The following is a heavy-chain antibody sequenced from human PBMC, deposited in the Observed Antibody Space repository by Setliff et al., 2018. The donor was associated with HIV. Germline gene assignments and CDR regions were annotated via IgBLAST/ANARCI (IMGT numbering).Heavy chain of an antibody. CDR3: AAASPKVRGVLSRWAATPDAFDV. Sequence: VASVKVSCKASGYNFNTYGVSWVRQAPGQGPEWMGWISGFNAKTLYAPKFQDRVTLTTDTSTTTAHMELRSLRIDDTAIYYCAAASPKVRGVLSRWAATPDAFDVWGQGTVVTVSS. J-gene: IGHJ3*01. V-gene: IGHV1-18*01. D-gene: IGHD3-10*01. CDR1: GYNFNTYG. CDR2: ISGFNAKT.